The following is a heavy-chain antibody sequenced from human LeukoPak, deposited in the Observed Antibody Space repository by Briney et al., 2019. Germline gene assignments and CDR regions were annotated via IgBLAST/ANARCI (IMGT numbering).Heavy chain of an antibody. V-gene: IGHV3-23*01. CDR2: INANSGTT. CDR3: AKPVSGGLAVTADWFHP. CDR1: GFAFSFYA. J-gene: IGHJ5*01. D-gene: IGHD6-19*01. Sequence: PGGSLRLSCAASGFAFSFYAMSWLRQPPREVLEWVSTINANSGTTSYAASMRGRFTISRDNSKNTLYLQVNTLRADDTATYYCAKPVSGGLAVTADWFHPWGQGTLVVVSS.